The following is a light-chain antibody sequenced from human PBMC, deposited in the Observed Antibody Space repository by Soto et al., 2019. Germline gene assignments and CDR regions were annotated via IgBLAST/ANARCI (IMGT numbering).Light chain of an antibody. CDR2: DST. J-gene: IGLJ3*02. V-gene: IGLV7-46*01. CDR3: FLSHRGPWV. Sequence: QTVVTQEPSLTVSPGGTVTLTCASNTGPVTTTHYTYWIQKKSGQAPRTLIYDSTQRHPWTPARFSASLLGGKAALTLSGAQPEDEADYYCFLSHRGPWVFGRGTKLTVL. CDR1: TGPVTTTHY.